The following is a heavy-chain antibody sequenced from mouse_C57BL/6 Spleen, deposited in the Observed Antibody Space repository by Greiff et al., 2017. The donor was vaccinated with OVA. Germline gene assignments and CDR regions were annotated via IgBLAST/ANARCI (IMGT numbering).Heavy chain of an antibody. CDR3: ARSYYDYDGYAMDY. CDR1: GFTFTDYY. CDR2: IRNKANGYTT. Sequence: EVKLMESGGGLVQPGGSLSLSCAASGFTFTDYYMSWVRQPPGKALEWLGFIRNKANGYTTEYSASVKGRFTISRDNSQSILYLQMHALRAEDSATYYCARSYYDYDGYAMDYWGQGTSVTVSS. V-gene: IGHV7-3*01. J-gene: IGHJ4*01. D-gene: IGHD2-4*01.